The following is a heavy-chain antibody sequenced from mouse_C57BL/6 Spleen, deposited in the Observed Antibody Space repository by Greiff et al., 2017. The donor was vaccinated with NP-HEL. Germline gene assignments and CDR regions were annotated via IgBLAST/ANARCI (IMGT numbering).Heavy chain of an antibody. CDR3: ARPLYSNSWFAY. V-gene: IGHV5-6*01. D-gene: IGHD2-5*01. CDR1: GFTFSSYG. J-gene: IGHJ3*01. CDR2: ISSGGSYT. Sequence: EVQRVESGGDLVKPGGSLKLSCAASGFTFSSYGMSWVRQTPDKRLEWVATISSGGSYTYYPDSVKGRFTISRDNAKNTLYLQMSSLKSEDTAMYYCARPLYSNSWFAYWGQGTLVTVSA.